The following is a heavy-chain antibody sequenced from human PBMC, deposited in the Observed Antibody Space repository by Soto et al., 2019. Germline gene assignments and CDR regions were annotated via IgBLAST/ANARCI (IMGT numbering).Heavy chain of an antibody. J-gene: IGHJ6*02. Sequence: QVQLVESGGGVVQPGRSLRLSCAASGFTFSSYAMHWVRQAPGKGLEWVAVISYDGSNKYYADSVKGRFTISRDNSKNTLYLQMNSLRAEDTAVYYCARDLPNWNYQDYYYYYGMDVWGQGTTVTVSS. CDR2: ISYDGSNK. CDR3: ARDLPNWNYQDYYYYYGMDV. V-gene: IGHV3-30-3*01. D-gene: IGHD1-7*01. CDR1: GFTFSSYA.